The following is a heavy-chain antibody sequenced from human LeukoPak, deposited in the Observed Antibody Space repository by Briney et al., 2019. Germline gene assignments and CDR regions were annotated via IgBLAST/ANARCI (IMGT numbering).Heavy chain of an antibody. Sequence: GGSLRLSCAASGFTFSSYWMSWVRQAPGKGLEWVANIKQDGGEKYYVDSVKGRFTISGDNAKNSLYLQMNSLRAEDTAVYYCARDVSASHFDYWGQGTLVTVSS. CDR1: GFTFSSYW. V-gene: IGHV3-7*03. J-gene: IGHJ4*02. D-gene: IGHD5/OR15-5a*01. CDR3: ARDVSASHFDY. CDR2: IKQDGGEK.